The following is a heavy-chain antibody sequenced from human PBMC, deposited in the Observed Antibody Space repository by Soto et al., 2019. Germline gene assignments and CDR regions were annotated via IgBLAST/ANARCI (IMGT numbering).Heavy chain of an antibody. CDR1: GFTFNTYS. J-gene: IGHJ6*02. D-gene: IGHD4-4*01. CDR3: AIAYRPYGAYYGLDV. CDR2: ISRDSMTV. V-gene: IGHV3-48*02. Sequence: EVQLVESGGRLVQPGGSLRLSCAASGFTFNTYSMNWVRQAPGKGLEWIAYISRDSMTVYYEDSVSGRFTLSRDNDKEALLPEMTSLSYEDKVFYYFAIAYRPYGAYYGLDVWGQGTTVIVSS.